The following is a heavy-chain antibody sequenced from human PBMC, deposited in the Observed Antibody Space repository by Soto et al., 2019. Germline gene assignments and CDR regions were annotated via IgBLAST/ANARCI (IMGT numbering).Heavy chain of an antibody. Sequence: SGPTLVNPTQTLTLTCTFSGFSLSTSGMCVSWIRQPPGKALEWLARIDWDDDKYYSTSLKTRLTISKDTSKNQVVLTMTNMDPVYTATYYCARIIGGSEALDYWGQGTLVTVSS. CDR2: IDWDDDK. J-gene: IGHJ4*02. D-gene: IGHD2-15*01. CDR1: GFSLSTSGMC. CDR3: ARIIGGSEALDY. V-gene: IGHV2-70*11.